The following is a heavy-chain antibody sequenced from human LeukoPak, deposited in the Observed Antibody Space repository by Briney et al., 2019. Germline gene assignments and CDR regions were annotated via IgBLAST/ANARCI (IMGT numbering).Heavy chain of an antibody. CDR3: ARRLRKSVTYYFDY. CDR1: GGSISTSNYY. D-gene: IGHD1-14*01. CDR2: IYYSGST. J-gene: IGHJ4*02. Sequence: PSETLSLTCTVSGGSISTSNYYWGWIRQPPGKGLEWIGSIYYSGSTYYNPSLKSRVTISVDTSKNQFSLKLSSVTAADTAVYYCARRLRKSVTYYFDYWGQGTLVTVSS. V-gene: IGHV4-39*01.